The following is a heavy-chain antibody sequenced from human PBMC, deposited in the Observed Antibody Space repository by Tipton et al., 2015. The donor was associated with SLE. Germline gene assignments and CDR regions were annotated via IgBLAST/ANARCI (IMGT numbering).Heavy chain of an antibody. D-gene: IGHD6-19*01. CDR1: GGSFSGYY. J-gene: IGHJ3*02. CDR3: ARGIAVAAPAFDI. Sequence: LRLSCAVYGGSFSGYYWSWIRQPPGKGLEWIGEINHSGSTISVDTSKNQFSLKLSSVTAADTAVYYCARGIAVAAPAFDIWGPGTMVTVSS. V-gene: IGHV4-34*01. CDR2: INHSG.